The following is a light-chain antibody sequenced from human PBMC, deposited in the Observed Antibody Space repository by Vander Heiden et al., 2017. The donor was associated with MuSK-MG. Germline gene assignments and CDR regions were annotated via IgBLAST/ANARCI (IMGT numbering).Light chain of an antibody. J-gene: IGKJ5*01. CDR3: QHPNNWPSTI. CDR1: QSVGSN. CDR2: DAS. Sequence: IVMTQSPATLSVSPGGRATLSCRARQSVGSNLACYKQRPRQAPRLLIYDASKRDTGIPARFSGSGCGTEFSLTISSRQSEDFAVYYCQHPNNWPSTIFGQGTQLEIK. V-gene: IGKV3-15*01.